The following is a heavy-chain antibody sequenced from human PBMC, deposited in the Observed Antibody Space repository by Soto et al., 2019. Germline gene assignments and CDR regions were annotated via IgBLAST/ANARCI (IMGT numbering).Heavy chain of an antibody. J-gene: IGHJ3*02. Sequence: GESLKISCKGSGYSFTSYWIGWVRQMPGKGLEWMGIIYPGDSDTRYSPSFQGQVTISADKSISTAYLQWSSLKASDTAMYYCASPYRTYYYDSSGYQDAFDIWGQGTMVTVSS. V-gene: IGHV5-51*01. CDR1: GYSFTSYW. D-gene: IGHD3-22*01. CDR2: IYPGDSDT. CDR3: ASPYRTYYYDSSGYQDAFDI.